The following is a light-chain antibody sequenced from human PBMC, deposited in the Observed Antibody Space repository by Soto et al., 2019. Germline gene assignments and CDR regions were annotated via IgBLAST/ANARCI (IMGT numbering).Light chain of an antibody. CDR1: QGISSY. V-gene: IGKV1-8*01. CDR3: QQYYSYPPKT. J-gene: IGKJ1*01. CDR2: AAS. Sequence: AIRMTQSPSSLSASTGDRVTITCRASQGISSYLAWYQQKPGKAPKLLIYAASTLQSGVPSRFSGSGSGTDLTLTISCLQSEDFATYYCQQYYSYPPKTFGQGTKVDIK.